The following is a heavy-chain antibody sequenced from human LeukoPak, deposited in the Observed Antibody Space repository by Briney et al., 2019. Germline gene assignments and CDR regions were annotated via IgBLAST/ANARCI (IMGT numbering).Heavy chain of an antibody. CDR2: IYTSGST. V-gene: IGHV4-39*07. CDR1: GGSISSSSYY. J-gene: IGHJ4*02. D-gene: IGHD3-10*01. CDR3: ARDNNYYGSGSYHDY. Sequence: SSETLSLTCTVSGGSISSSSYYWGWIRQPPGKGLEWIGRIYTSGSTNYNPSLKSRVTMSVDTSKNQFSLKLSSVTAADTAVYYCARDNNYYGSGSYHDYWGQGTLVTVSS.